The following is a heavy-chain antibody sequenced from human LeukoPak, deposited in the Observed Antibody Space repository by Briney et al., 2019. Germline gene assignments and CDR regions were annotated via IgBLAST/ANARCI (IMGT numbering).Heavy chain of an antibody. CDR1: GGSISSYY. Sequence: SETLSLTCTVSGGSISSYYWSWIRQPPGKGLEWIGYIYYSGSTNYNPSLKSRVTISVDTSKNQFSLKLSSVTAADTAVYYCARVSSSTSWDGYYYYGMDVWGQGTTVTVSS. CDR3: ARVSSSTSWDGYYYYGMDV. CDR2: IYYSGST. D-gene: IGHD2-2*01. V-gene: IGHV4-59*01. J-gene: IGHJ6*02.